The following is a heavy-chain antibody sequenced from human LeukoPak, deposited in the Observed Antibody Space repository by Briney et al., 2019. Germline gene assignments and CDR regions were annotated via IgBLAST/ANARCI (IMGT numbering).Heavy chain of an antibody. V-gene: IGHV4-34*01. D-gene: IGHD3-9*01. CDR1: GGSFSGYY. Sequence: SETLSLTCAVYGGSFSGYYWSWIRQPPGKGLEWIGEINHSGSTNYNPSLKSRVTISVDTSKNQFSLKLSSVTAADTAVYYCARGWDGYDFLIWGQGTLVTVSS. J-gene: IGHJ4*02. CDR3: ARGWDGYDFLI. CDR2: INHSGST.